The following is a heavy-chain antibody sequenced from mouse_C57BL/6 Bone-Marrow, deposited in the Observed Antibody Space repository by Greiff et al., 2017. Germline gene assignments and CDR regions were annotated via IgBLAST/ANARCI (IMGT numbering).Heavy chain of an antibody. D-gene: IGHD1-1*01. Sequence: EVKLVESGGGLVKPGGSLKLSCAASGFTFSSYAMSWVRQTPEKRLEWVANISDGGSYTYYQDNVKGRFTISRDNAKNNLSLKMSHLKSEDTAMYYCARVLYEYGGMDYWGQGTSGTVSS. V-gene: IGHV5-4*03. J-gene: IGHJ4*01. CDR2: ISDGGSYT. CDR1: GFTFSSYA. CDR3: ARVLYEYGGMDY.